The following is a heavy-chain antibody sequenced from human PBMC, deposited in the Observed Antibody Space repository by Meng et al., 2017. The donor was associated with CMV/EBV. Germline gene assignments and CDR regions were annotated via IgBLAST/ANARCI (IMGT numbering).Heavy chain of an antibody. J-gene: IGHJ3*02. V-gene: IGHV5-51*01. CDR1: GYSFTSYW. D-gene: IGHD2-2*01. CDR2: IYPGDSDT. CDR3: ARRMGYCSSTSCYGVADAFDI. Sequence: KVSCKGSGYSFTSYWIGWVRQMPGKGLEWMGIIYPGDSDTRYSPSFQGQVTISADKSISTAYLQWSSLKASDTAMYYCARRMGYCSSTSCYGVADAFDIWGQGTMVTVSS.